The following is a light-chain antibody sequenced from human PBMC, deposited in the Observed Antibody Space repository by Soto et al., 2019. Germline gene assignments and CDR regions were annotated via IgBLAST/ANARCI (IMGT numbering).Light chain of an antibody. V-gene: IGLV2-14*03. Sequence: QSVLTQLASVSGSPGQSITISCTGTSSDVGDYNYVSWYQQHPGKAPKLMIYDVSNRPSGVSNRFSASKSGNTASLTISGLQAEDEADYYCSSYPSSTTPVVFGGGTKLTVL. CDR3: SSYPSSTTPVV. CDR2: DVS. CDR1: SSDVGDYNY. J-gene: IGLJ2*01.